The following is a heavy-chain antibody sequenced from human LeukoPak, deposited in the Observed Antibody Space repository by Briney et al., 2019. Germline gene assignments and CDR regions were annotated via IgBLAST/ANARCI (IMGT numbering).Heavy chain of an antibody. CDR1: GYSFTSYW. Sequence: GESLKISCKGSGYSFTSYWIGWVRQMPGKGLEWMGIIYPGGSDTRYSPSFQGQVTISADKSISTAYLQWSSLKASDTAMYYCARNLGNYDFWSGYDYWGQGTLVTVSS. CDR2: IYPGGSDT. J-gene: IGHJ4*02. D-gene: IGHD3-3*01. CDR3: ARNLGNYDFWSGYDY. V-gene: IGHV5-51*01.